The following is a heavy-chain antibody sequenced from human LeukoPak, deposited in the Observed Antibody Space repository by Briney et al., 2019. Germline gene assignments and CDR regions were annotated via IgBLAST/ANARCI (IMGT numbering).Heavy chain of an antibody. CDR1: GFTFTTYT. V-gene: IGHV3-66*01. CDR3: ARVHCSGGSCYSGHFDY. J-gene: IGHJ4*02. CDR2: IYSGGST. D-gene: IGHD2-15*01. Sequence: QPGGSLRLSCAASGFTFTTYTMNWVRQAPGKGLEWVSVIYSGGSTYYADSVKGRFTISRDNSKNTLYLQMNSLRAEDTAVYYCARVHCSGGSCYSGHFDYWGQGTLVTVSS.